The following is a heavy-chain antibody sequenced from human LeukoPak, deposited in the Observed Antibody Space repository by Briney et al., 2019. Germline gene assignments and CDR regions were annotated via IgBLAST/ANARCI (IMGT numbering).Heavy chain of an antibody. D-gene: IGHD1-1*01. V-gene: IGHV3-72*01. CDR2: TRNKANSYTT. Sequence: PGGSLRLSCAASGFILSDHYMDWVRQAPGKGLEWVGRTRNKANSYTTEYAASVQGRFTISRDDSENSLYLQMNTLETEDTAVYYCVRSKCLAGTRRYGRDVWVQGTTVTVSS. J-gene: IGHJ6*02. CDR1: GFILSDHY. CDR3: VRSKCLAGTRRYGRDV.